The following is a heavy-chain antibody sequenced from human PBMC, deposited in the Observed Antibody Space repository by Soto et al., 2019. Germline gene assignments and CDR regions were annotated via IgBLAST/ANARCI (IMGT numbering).Heavy chain of an antibody. J-gene: IGHJ6*02. CDR1: GFTFSSYA. V-gene: IGHV3-30-3*01. CDR3: ARDWGYSGSYLDNYGMDV. Sequence: GGSLRLSCAASGFTFSSYAMHWVRQAPGKGLEWVAVISYDGSNKYYADSVKGRFTISRDNSKNTLYLQMNSLRAEDTAVYYCARDWGYSGSYLDNYGMDVWGQGTTVTVSS. D-gene: IGHD1-26*01. CDR2: ISYDGSNK.